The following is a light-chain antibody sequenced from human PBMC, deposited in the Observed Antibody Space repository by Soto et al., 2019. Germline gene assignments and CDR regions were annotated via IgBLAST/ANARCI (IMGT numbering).Light chain of an antibody. CDR2: DAS. CDR1: QSVSSY. CDR3: QQRSSWPPIT. J-gene: IGKJ5*01. V-gene: IGKV3-11*01. Sequence: ESVLTQSPATLSLSPCERANLSCRASQSVSSYLAWYHQQPCQAPMLLISDASNRATGIPARFSGSGSGTDFTLTISSLEPEDFAVYYCQQRSSWPPITFGQVTPLEIK.